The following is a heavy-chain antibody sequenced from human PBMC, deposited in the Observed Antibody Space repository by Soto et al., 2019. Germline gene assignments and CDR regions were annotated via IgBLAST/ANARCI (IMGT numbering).Heavy chain of an antibody. J-gene: IGHJ1*01. D-gene: IGHD3-22*01. CDR1: EFTVVGFA. CDR2: ISGSGGST. CDR3: AKDLEDYDSSGYYLFAEYFQH. Sequence: GGSLRPSWGAPEFTVVGFAISWVRKAPGKGLEWVSAISGSGGSTYYADSVKGRFTISRDNSKNTLYLQMNSLRAEDTAVYYCAKDLEDYDSSGYYLFAEYFQHWGQGTLVTVSS. V-gene: IGHV3-23*01.